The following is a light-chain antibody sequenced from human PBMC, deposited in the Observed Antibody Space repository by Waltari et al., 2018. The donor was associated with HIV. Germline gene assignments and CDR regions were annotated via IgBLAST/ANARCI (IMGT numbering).Light chain of an antibody. V-gene: IGKV4-1*01. CDR1: QSVLYSSNNNNY. CDR3: QQYYSTPYS. CDR2: WAS. J-gene: IGKJ2*03. Sequence: DIVMTQSPDSLAVSLGERATINCKSSQSVLYSSNNNNYLAWDQQKPGQPPKLLIYWASTRESGVPDRFSGSGSGTDFTLTISSLQAEDVAVYYCQQYYSTPYSFGQGTKLEIK.